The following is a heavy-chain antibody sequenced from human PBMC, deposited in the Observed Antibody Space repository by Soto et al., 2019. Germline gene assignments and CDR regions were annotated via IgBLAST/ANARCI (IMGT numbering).Heavy chain of an antibody. D-gene: IGHD3-3*01. CDR3: ARQTPKFTIFGVGNNWFDP. Sequence: PGGSLRLSCAASGFTFSNYGMHWVRQAPGKGLEWVAVVSYDGNVKHYVDSVKGRFTISRDNSKNTLFLQMNSLRAEDTAVYYCARQTPKFTIFGVGNNWFDPWGQGTLVTVSS. J-gene: IGHJ5*02. CDR2: VSYDGNVK. CDR1: GFTFSNYG. V-gene: IGHV3-30*03.